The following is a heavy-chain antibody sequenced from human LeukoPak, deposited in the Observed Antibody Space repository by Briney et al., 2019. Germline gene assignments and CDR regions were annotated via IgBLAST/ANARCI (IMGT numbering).Heavy chain of an antibody. CDR2: IYYSGST. Sequence: SETLSLTCTVSGGSISSYYWRWVRQPPGKGLEWIWSIYYSGSTNYNPSFKSRVTISVDTSTNQFSLKLISVTAADKTAVYFGGDCTPFRFGELCPSRFYYYYGMDVWGKETTVTVSS. CDR3: GGDCTPFRFGELCPSRFYYYYGMDV. J-gene: IGHJ6*04. D-gene: IGHD3-10*01. CDR1: GGSISSYY. V-gene: IGHV4-59*01.